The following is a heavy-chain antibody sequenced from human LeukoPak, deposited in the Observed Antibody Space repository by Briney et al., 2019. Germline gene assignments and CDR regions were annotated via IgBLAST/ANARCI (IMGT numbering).Heavy chain of an antibody. D-gene: IGHD5-12*01. J-gene: IGHJ5*02. CDR1: GGSISSCY. CDR3: ARGGLAGYDWQWFDP. Sequence: PSETLSLTCTVSGGSISSCYWSWIRQPPGKGLEWIGYIYYSGSTNYNPSLKSRVTISVDTSKNQFSLKLSSVTAADTAVYYCARGGLAGYDWQWFDPWGQGTLVTVSS. CDR2: IYYSGST. V-gene: IGHV4-59*01.